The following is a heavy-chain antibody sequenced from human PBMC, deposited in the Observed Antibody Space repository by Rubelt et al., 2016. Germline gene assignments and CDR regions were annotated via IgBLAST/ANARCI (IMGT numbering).Heavy chain of an antibody. CDR3: ARDGVGFDY. V-gene: IGHV1-46*02. J-gene: IGHJ4*02. Sequence: QVQLVQSGAEVKKPGASVKVSCKASGYTFNNYFLHLVRQAPGQGLEWMGIINPSGGYPNSAQKFQGRVTMTWYSSTSTLYMCLKTLRSEDTAVYYCARDGVGFDYWGQGTLVTVSS. D-gene: IGHD1-26*01. CDR2: INPSGGYP. CDR1: GYTFNNYF.